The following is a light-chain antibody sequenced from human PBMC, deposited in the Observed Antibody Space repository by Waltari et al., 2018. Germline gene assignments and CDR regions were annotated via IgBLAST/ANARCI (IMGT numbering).Light chain of an antibody. Sequence: QSALTQPASVSGSPGQSITISCTGSSSDVGRYNLVSWYQLHPGRAPKLLIYEASKRPSGVSNRFSDSKSGNTASLTISGLQAEDEADYYCCSYAGSSSPRVFGGGTKLAVL. CDR3: CSYAGSSSPRV. CDR2: EAS. V-gene: IGLV2-23*01. CDR1: SSDVGRYNL. J-gene: IGLJ3*02.